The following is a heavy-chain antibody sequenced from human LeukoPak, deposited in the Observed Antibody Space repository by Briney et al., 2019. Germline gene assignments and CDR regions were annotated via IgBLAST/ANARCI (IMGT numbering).Heavy chain of an antibody. D-gene: IGHD1-26*01. J-gene: IGHJ6*03. CDR3: ARAHRDPADVGYMDV. V-gene: IGHV1-2*02. Sequence: ASVKVSCKASGYTFTGYFMHWVRQAPGQGLEWMGWINPDSGDTNYAQKFQGRVTMTRDTSISTAYMELSRLRSDDTAVYYCARAHRDPADVGYMDVWGKGTTVTVSS. CDR2: INPDSGDT. CDR1: GYTFTGYF.